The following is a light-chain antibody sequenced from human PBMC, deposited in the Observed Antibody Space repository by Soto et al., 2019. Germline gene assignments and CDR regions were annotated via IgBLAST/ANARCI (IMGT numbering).Light chain of an antibody. CDR1: QSVSSSY. CDR2: GAS. CDR3: QQYGSSPYT. Sequence: EIVLTQSPGTLSLSPGERATLSCRASQSVSSSYLAWYQQGPGQAPRLLIYGASSRATGIPHSFSGSGSGTDFILTISRLEPEDFAVYYCQQYGSSPYTFGQGTKLEIK. V-gene: IGKV3-20*01. J-gene: IGKJ2*01.